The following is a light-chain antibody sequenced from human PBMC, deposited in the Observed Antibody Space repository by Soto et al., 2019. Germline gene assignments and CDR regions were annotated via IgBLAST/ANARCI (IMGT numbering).Light chain of an antibody. Sequence: EIVLTQSPGTLSLSPGERATLSCRTSQSVAKYLAWYQHKPVQAPRLLIYGASTRATGIPARFSGSGSGTEFTLTINSLQPEDVALYYCQQYINWPPYTFGQGTKVDIK. CDR2: GAS. J-gene: IGKJ2*01. CDR3: QQYINWPPYT. CDR1: QSVAKY. V-gene: IGKV3-15*01.